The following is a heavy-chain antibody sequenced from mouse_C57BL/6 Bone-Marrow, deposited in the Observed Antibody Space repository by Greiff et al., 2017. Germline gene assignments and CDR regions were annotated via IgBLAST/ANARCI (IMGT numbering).Heavy chain of an antibody. CDR3: AREGLLREGFAY. CDR2: ISDGGSYT. J-gene: IGHJ3*01. CDR1: GFTFSSYA. D-gene: IGHD1-1*01. Sequence: EVKVVESGGGLVKPGGSLKLSCAASGFTFSSYAMSWVRQTPEKRLEWVATISDGGSYTYYPDNVKGRFTISRDNAKNNLYLQMSHLKSEDTAMYYCAREGLLREGFAYWGQGTLVTVSA. V-gene: IGHV5-4*01.